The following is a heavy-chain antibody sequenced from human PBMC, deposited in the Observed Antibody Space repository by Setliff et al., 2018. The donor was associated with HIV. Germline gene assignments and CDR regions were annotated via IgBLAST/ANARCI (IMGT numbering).Heavy chain of an antibody. D-gene: IGHD3-3*01. Sequence: SETLSLTCAVSGYSISSGYYWGWIRQPPGKGLEWIGSIYHSGSTWYNPSLKSRVTISADMSKNQFSLKLFSVTAADTAVYYCARPSFGIGGGSIFDSWGQGTVVTVSS. CDR2: IYHSGST. CDR1: GYSISSGYY. V-gene: IGHV4-38-2*01. CDR3: ARPSFGIGGGSIFDS. J-gene: IGHJ4*02.